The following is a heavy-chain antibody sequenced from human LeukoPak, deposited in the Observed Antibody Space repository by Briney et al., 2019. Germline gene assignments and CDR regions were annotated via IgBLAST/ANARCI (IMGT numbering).Heavy chain of an antibody. CDR3: ARDGPYSSRYYMDV. J-gene: IGHJ6*03. D-gene: IGHD6-13*01. CDR2: ISSSSSYI. V-gene: IGHV3-21*01. Sequence: KSGGSLRLSCAASGFTFSSYSMNWVRQAPGKGLEWVSSISSSSSYIYYADSVKGRFTISRDNAKNSLYLQMNSLRAEDTAVYYCARDGPYSSRYYMDVWGKGTTVTVSS. CDR1: GFTFSSYS.